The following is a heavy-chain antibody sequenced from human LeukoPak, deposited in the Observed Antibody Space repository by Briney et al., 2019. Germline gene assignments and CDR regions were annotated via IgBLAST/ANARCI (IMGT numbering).Heavy chain of an antibody. D-gene: IGHD1-1*01. V-gene: IGHV4-59*01. CDR2: VYYSGST. Sequence: PSETLSLTCTVSGGSISSYYWSWIRQPPGKGLEWIGYVYYSGSTNYNPSLKSRVTISVDTSKNQFSLKLSSVTAADTAVYYCARLTRRSGNYFDYWGQGTLVTVSS. CDR3: ARLTRRSGNYFDY. CDR1: GGSISSYY. J-gene: IGHJ4*02.